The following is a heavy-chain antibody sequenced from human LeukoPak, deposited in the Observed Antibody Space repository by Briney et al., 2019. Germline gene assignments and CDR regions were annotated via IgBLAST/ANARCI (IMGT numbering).Heavy chain of an antibody. CDR1: GFTFSSYA. CDR3: AKTNGYYDY. J-gene: IGHJ4*02. D-gene: IGHD3-22*01. Sequence: GGSLRLSCAASGFTFSSYAMSWVRQAPGKGLEWVSAISGSGGSTYYAESVKGRFTISRDNSKNTLFLQMNSLSAEDTAVYYCAKTNGYYDYWGQGTLVAASS. V-gene: IGHV3-23*01. CDR2: ISGSGGST.